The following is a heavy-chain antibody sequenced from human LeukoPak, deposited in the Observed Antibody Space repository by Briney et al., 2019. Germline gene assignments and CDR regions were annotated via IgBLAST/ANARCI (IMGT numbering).Heavy chain of an antibody. Sequence: KYGESLKISCKGSGYSFTSYWSGWVRQMPGKDLEWMGIMSPLDSDTRYSPSSQGRVTMSADKSVSTAYLQWSSLKASDTAIYYCARRVISGGHFFDYWGQGTQVIVSS. CDR2: MSPLDSDT. CDR1: GYSFTSYW. V-gene: IGHV5-51*01. J-gene: IGHJ4*02. D-gene: IGHD2-21*01. CDR3: ARRVISGGHFFDY.